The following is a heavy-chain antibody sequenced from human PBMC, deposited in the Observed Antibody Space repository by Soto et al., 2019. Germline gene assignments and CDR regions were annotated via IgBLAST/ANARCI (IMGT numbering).Heavy chain of an antibody. CDR1: GFTLSSYE. V-gene: IGHV3-48*03. J-gene: IGHJ3*02. Sequence: PVGSLRLSCAASGFTLSSYEMNWVRQAPGKGLEWVSYISSSGSTIYYADSVKGRFTISRDNAKNSLYLQMNSLRAEDTAVYYCARVGDIVVVVAGDAFDIWGQGTMVTVSS. CDR3: ARVGDIVVVVAGDAFDI. D-gene: IGHD2-15*01. CDR2: ISSSGSTI.